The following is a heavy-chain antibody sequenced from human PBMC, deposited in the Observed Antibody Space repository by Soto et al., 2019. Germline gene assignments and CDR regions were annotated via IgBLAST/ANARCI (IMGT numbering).Heavy chain of an antibody. V-gene: IGHV1-18*04. CDR2: ISAYNGNT. Sequence: ASVRVSCKXSGYTFTSYGISWVRQAPGQGLEWMGWISAYNGNTNYAQKLQGRVTMTTDTSTSTAYMELRSLRSDDTAVYYCARSSLVPARFDPWGQGTLVTVSS. CDR1: GYTFTSYG. J-gene: IGHJ5*02. CDR3: ARSSLVPARFDP. D-gene: IGHD2-2*01.